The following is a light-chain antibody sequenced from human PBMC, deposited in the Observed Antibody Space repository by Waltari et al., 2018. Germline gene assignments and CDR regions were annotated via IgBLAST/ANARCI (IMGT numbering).Light chain of an antibody. Sequence: QSALTQPPPASGSPGQSVTISCTGTSSDVCGYNSVSWYQQHPGKAPKLMIYEVSKRPSGVPDRFSGSKSGNTASLTVSGLQAEDEADYYCSSYAGSNNLVFGGGTKLTVL. CDR2: EVS. CDR1: SSDVCGYNS. J-gene: IGLJ2*01. V-gene: IGLV2-8*01. CDR3: SSYAGSNNLV.